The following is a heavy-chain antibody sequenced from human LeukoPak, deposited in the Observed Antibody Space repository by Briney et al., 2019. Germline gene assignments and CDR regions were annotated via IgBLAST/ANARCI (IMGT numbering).Heavy chain of an antibody. Sequence: SETLSLTCAVYGGSFSGYYWSWIRQPPGKGLEWIGEINHSGSTNYNPSLKSRVTISVDTSKNQFSLKLSSVTAADTAVYYCARLVNYYDSSGNFDYWGQGTLVTVSS. D-gene: IGHD3-22*01. CDR2: INHSGST. V-gene: IGHV4-34*01. J-gene: IGHJ4*02. CDR3: ARLVNYYDSSGNFDY. CDR1: GGSFSGYY.